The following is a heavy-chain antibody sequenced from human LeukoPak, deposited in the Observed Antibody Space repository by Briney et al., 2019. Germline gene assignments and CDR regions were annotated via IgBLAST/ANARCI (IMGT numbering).Heavy chain of an antibody. CDR2: ISSSSSYI. V-gene: IGHV3-21*01. CDR3: ATRIAVAGTDFDY. D-gene: IGHD6-19*01. Sequence: GGSLRLSCAASGFTVSSNYMNWVRQAPGKGLEWVSSISSSSSYIYYADSVKGRFTISRDNAKNSLYLQMNSLRAEDTAVYYCATRIAVAGTDFDYWGQGTLVTVSS. CDR1: GFTVSSNY. J-gene: IGHJ4*02.